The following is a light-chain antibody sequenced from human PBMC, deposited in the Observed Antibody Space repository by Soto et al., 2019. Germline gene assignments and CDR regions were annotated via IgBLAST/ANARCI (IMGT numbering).Light chain of an antibody. CDR1: SGHSTYA. Sequence: QSVLTQSPAASASLGASVKLTCTLSSGHSTYAIAWHQQQPEKGPRLLMNLDSAGRHSKGDEIPDRFSGSSSGAERYLTISSLQSEDEADYYCQTWGTGFRVFGGGTKLTVL. V-gene: IGLV4-69*01. CDR2: LDSAGRH. J-gene: IGLJ3*02. CDR3: QTWGTGFRV.